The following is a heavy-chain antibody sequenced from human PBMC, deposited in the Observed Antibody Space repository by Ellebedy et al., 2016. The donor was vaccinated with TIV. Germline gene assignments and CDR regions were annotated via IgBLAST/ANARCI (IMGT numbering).Heavy chain of an antibody. CDR1: GGTFSSYP. D-gene: IGHD1-1*01. CDR2: IIPILGIA. J-gene: IGHJ5*02. Sequence: AASVKVSCKASGGTFSSYPISWVRQAPGQGLEWMGRIIPILGIANYAQRFQGRVTITADKSTSIAYMELSSLRSEDTAVYYCAAGNDGGWFDPWGQGTLVIVSS. V-gene: IGHV1-69*02. CDR3: AAGNDGGWFDP.